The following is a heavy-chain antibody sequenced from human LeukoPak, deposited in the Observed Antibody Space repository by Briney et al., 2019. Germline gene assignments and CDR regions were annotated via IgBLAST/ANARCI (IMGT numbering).Heavy chain of an antibody. CDR1: GYTFTYRY. Sequence: GASVKVSCKASGYTFTYRYLHWVRQAPGQGLEWMGRINPNSGGTNYAQKFQGRVTMTRDTSISTAYMELSRLRSDDTAVYYCAMGYSYGYGYFDYWGQGTLVTVSS. D-gene: IGHD5-18*01. CDR3: AMGYSYGYGYFDY. V-gene: IGHV1-2*06. J-gene: IGHJ4*02. CDR2: INPNSGGT.